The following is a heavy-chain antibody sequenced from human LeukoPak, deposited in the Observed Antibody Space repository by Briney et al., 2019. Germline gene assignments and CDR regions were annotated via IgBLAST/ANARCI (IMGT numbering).Heavy chain of an antibody. J-gene: IGHJ3*02. D-gene: IGHD1-1*01. CDR1: GGSFSGYY. CDR3: ARGLTTGTTFYAFDI. Sequence: SETLSLTCAVYGGSFSGYYWSWIRQPPGKGLEWIGEINHSGSTYYNPSLKTRVTISVDKSKNQFSLKLSSVTAADTAVYYCARGLTTGTTFYAFDIWGQGTMVTVSS. CDR2: INHSGST. V-gene: IGHV4-34*01.